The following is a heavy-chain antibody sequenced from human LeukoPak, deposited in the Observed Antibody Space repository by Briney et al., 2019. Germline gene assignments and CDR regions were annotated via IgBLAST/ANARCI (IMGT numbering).Heavy chain of an antibody. CDR2: IIPIFGTA. CDR1: GGTFSSYA. Sequence: GASVKVSCKASGGTFSSYAISWVRQAPGQGLEWMGGIIPIFGTANYAQKFQGRVTITADESTSTAYMELSSLRSEDTAVYYCARDKSSNYYYYYGMDVRGQGTTVTVSS. CDR3: ARDKSSNYYYYYGMDV. J-gene: IGHJ6*02. V-gene: IGHV1-69*13.